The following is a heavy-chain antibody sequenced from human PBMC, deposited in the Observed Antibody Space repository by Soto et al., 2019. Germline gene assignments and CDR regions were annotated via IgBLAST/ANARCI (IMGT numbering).Heavy chain of an antibody. CDR2: IGSKSAGGTT. CDR3: TTRIA. CDR1: GFTLTNAW. Sequence: EVQLVESGGGLVKPGGSLRISCAASGFTLTNAWMSWVRQAPGKGLEWVGRIGSKSAGGTTDYAAPVKGRFTISRDDSKNTLYLQMNSLKTEDTGVYYCTTRIAGGQGTLVTVSS. V-gene: IGHV3-15*04. J-gene: IGHJ4*02. D-gene: IGHD2-15*01.